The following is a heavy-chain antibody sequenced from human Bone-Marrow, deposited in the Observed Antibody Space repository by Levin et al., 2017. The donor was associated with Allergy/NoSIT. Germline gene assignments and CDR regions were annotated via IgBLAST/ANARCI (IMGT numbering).Heavy chain of an antibody. CDR1: GFTFSTYA. Sequence: GESLKISGAASGFTFSTYAMSWVRQAPGKGLEWVSAISGSGGSTYYADSVKGRFTISRDNSKNTLYLQMNSLKAEDTAVYYCAKDRDTSWYNWFDPGGQGALVTVSS. CDR3: AKDRDTSWYNWFDP. CDR2: ISGSGGST. D-gene: IGHD2-2*01. V-gene: IGHV3-23*01. J-gene: IGHJ5*02.